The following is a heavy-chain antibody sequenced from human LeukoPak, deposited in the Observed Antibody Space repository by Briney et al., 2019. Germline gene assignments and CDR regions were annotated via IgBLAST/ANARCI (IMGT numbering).Heavy chain of an antibody. CDR3: ARGESRYNWNRDAFDI. J-gene: IGHJ3*02. D-gene: IGHD1-20*01. CDR1: GFTFSSYS. Sequence: TGGSLRLSCAASGFTFSSYSMNWVRQAPGKGLEWVSSISSSSSYIYYADSVKGRFTIPRDNAKNSLYLQMNSLRAEDTAVYYCARGESRYNWNRDAFDIWGQGTMVTVSS. V-gene: IGHV3-21*01. CDR2: ISSSSSYI.